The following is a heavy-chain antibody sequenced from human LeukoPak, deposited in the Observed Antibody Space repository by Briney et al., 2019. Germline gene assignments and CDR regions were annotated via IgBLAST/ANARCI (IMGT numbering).Heavy chain of an antibody. CDR2: ISGSSDDI. J-gene: IGHJ6*04. CDR1: GFTFSSHR. CDR3: AELGITMIGGV. Sequence: GGSLRLSCAASGFTFSSHRMNWVRQAPGKGLEWVADISGSSDDIHYADSVKGRFTISRDNAKNSLYLQMNSLRAEDTAVYYCAELGITMIGGVWGKGTTVTISS. D-gene: IGHD3-10*02. V-gene: IGHV3-21*05.